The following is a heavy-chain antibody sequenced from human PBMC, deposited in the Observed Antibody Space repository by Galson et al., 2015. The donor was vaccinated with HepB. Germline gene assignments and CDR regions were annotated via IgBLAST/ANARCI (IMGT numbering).Heavy chain of an antibody. J-gene: IGHJ3*02. CDR3: ASHGTAYYYDSSGYQQAYDAFDI. D-gene: IGHD3-22*01. CDR1: GYSFTSYW. Sequence: QSGAEVKKPGESLKISCKGSGYSFTSYWIGWVRQMPGKGLEWMGIIYPGDSDTRYSPSFQGQVTISADKSISTAYLQWSSLKASDTAMYHCASHGTAYYYDSSGYQQAYDAFDIWGQGTMVTVSS. CDR2: IYPGDSDT. V-gene: IGHV5-51*01.